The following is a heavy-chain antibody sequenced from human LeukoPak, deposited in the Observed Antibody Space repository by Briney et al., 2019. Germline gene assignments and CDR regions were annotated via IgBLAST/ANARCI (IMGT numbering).Heavy chain of an antibody. CDR3: AGGKYTAYYYGSKTHEAADM. D-gene: IGHD3-10*01. CDR1: GGSISSGNYY. Sequence: SETLSLTCTVSGGSISSGNYYWSWIRQPPGKGLEWIGYIYNSGSTYYNPSLKSQVSISMDTSKNQFSLKLSSVTAADTAVYYCAGGKYTAYYYGSKTHEAADMWGQGTMVTVSS. V-gene: IGHV4-30-4*08. CDR2: IYNSGST. J-gene: IGHJ3*02.